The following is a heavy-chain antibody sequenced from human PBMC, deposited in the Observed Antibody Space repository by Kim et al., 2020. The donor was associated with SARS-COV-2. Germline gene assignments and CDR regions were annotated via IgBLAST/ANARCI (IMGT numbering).Heavy chain of an antibody. CDR1: GGSFSGYY. CDR3: ARGRYYDYVWGHQCWFDP. Sequence: SETLSLTCAVYGGSFSGYYWSWIRQPPGKGLEWIGEINHSGSTNYNPSLKSRVTISVDTSKNQFSLKLSSVTAADTAVYYCARGRYYDYVWGHQCWFDPWGQGTLVTVSS. V-gene: IGHV4-34*01. CDR2: INHSGST. J-gene: IGHJ5*02. D-gene: IGHD3-16*01.